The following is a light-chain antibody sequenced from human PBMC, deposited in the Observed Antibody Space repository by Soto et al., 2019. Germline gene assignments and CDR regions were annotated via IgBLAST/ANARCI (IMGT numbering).Light chain of an antibody. J-gene: IGLJ3*02. V-gene: IGLV2-14*01. CDR1: SSDVGGDNY. Sequence: QSALTQPPSVSGSPGQSITISCTGTSSDVGGDNYVSWYQQHPGKAPKLIIYDVSNRPSGVSNRFSGSKSGNPASLTISGLQAEDEADYYCSSYKSSITRWVFGGGTKLTVL. CDR2: DVS. CDR3: SSYKSSITRWV.